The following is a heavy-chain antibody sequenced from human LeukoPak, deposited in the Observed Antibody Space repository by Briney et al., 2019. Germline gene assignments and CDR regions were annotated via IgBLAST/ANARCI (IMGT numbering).Heavy chain of an antibody. CDR2: ISSNGGST. V-gene: IGHV3-64*01. CDR3: ARGSGSYYNPTHLFY. Sequence: GGSLRLSCAASGFTFSSYAMHWVRQAPGKGLEYVSAISSNGGSTYYANSVKGRFTISRDNSKNTLYLQMGSLRAEDMAVYYCARGSGSYYNPTHLFYWGQGILVTVST. CDR1: GFTFSSYA. D-gene: IGHD3-10*01. J-gene: IGHJ4*02.